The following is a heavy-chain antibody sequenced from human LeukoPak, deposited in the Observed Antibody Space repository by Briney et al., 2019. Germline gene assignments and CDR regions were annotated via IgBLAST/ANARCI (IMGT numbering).Heavy chain of an antibody. D-gene: IGHD2-2*02. CDR1: GGSFSGYY. CDR2: INHSGST. Sequence: SETLSLTCAVYGGSFSGYYWSWIRQPPGKGLEWIGEINHSGSTNYNPSLKSRVTISVDTSKNQFSLKLSSVTAADTAVYYCASIHNTSRYYYYYMDVWGKGTTVTVSS. CDR3: ASIHNTSRYYYYYMDV. J-gene: IGHJ6*03. V-gene: IGHV4-34*01.